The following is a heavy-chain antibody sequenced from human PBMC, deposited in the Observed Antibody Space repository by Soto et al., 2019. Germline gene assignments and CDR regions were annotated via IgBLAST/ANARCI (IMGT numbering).Heavy chain of an antibody. CDR1: GFTFSSYG. D-gene: IGHD3-3*01. CDR2: ISYDGSNK. CDR3: ATSGLRFLEDHRFDY. V-gene: IGHV3-30*03. Sequence: PGGSLRLSCAASGFTFSSYGMHWVRQAPGKGLEWVAVISYDGSNKYYADSVKGRFTISRDNSKNTLYLQMNSLRAEDTAVYYCATSGLRFLEDHRFDYWGQGTLVTVSS. J-gene: IGHJ4*02.